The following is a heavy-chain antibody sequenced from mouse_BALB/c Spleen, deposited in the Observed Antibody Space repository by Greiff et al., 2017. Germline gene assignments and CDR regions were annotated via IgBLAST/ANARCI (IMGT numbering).Heavy chain of an antibody. CDR2: ISYSGST. Sequence: EVKVIESGPSLVKPSQTLSLTCSVTGDSITSGYWNWIRKFPGNKLEYMGYISYSGSTYYNPSLKSRISITRDTSKNQYYLQLNSVTTEDTATYYCARWGDYGGYAMDYWGQGTSVTVSS. CDR3: ARWGDYGGYAMDY. J-gene: IGHJ4*01. CDR1: GDSITSGY. V-gene: IGHV3-8*02. D-gene: IGHD2-4*01.